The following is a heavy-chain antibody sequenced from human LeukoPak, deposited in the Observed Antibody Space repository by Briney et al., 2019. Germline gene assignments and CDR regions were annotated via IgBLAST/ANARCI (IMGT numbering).Heavy chain of an antibody. Sequence: PSETLSLTCTVSGGSISSSAYYWGWIRQPPGKGREWIGGIYYTGSTYYNPSLKTRVTISVDTSKNQFSLKLSSVIAADTAVYYCARHTALGSPLHYWGQGTLVTVSS. CDR2: IYYTGST. CDR1: GGSISSSAYY. V-gene: IGHV4-39*01. CDR3: ARHTALGSPLHY. D-gene: IGHD5-18*01. J-gene: IGHJ4*02.